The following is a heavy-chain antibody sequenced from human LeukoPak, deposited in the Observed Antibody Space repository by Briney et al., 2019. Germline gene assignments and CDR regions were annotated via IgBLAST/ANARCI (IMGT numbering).Heavy chain of an antibody. J-gene: IGHJ4*02. D-gene: IGHD5-18*01. Sequence: GRSLRLSCAASGFTFSSYGMHWVRQAPGKGLEWVAVISYDGSNKYYADSVKGRFTISRDNSKNTLYLQMNSLRAEDTAVYYCAKSLTRVPSGSYVDTASSPIDYWGQGTLVTVSS. V-gene: IGHV3-30*18. CDR3: AKSLTRVPSGSYVDTASSPIDY. CDR1: GFTFSSYG. CDR2: ISYDGSNK.